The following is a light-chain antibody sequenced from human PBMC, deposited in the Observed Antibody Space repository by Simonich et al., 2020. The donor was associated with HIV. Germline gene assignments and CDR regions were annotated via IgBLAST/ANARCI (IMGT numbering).Light chain of an antibody. J-gene: IGKJ2*01. V-gene: IGKV1-5*03. CDR1: QSISTW. CDR3: QQYNSYST. Sequence: DIQMTQSPSTLSASVGDRVTITCRASQSISTWLAWDQKKPGKAPKLLFYKASSLESGVPSRFSGSGSGTEFTLTISSLQPDDFATYYCQQYNSYSTFGQGTKLEIK. CDR2: KAS.